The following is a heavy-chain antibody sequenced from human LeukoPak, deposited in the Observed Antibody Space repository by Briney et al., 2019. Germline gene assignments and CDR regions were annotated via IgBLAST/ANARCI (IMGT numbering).Heavy chain of an antibody. Sequence: PSETLSLTCAVSGYSISSGYYWGWIRQPPGKGLEWIGSIYHSGSTYYNPSLKSRVTISVDTSKNQFSLKLSSVTAADTAVYYCAGQISNYYDSSGYNNWFDPWGQGTLVTVPS. CDR3: AGQISNYYDSSGYNNWFDP. D-gene: IGHD3-22*01. J-gene: IGHJ5*02. CDR2: IYHSGST. CDR1: GYSISSGYY. V-gene: IGHV4-38-2*01.